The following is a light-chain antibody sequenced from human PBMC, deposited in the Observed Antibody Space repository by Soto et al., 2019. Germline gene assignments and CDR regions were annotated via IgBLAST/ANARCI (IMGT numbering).Light chain of an antibody. CDR3: TSYTTSGSYV. J-gene: IGLJ1*01. CDR1: SNDIGAYNF. V-gene: IGLV2-14*01. CDR2: DVS. Sequence: QSALTQPASVSGSPGQSITISCTGTSNDIGAYNFVSWYQQHPGKAPKLMIYDVSNRPSGVSDRFSGFKSGDTASLTISGLQAEDEADYYCTSYTTSGSYVFGTGTKLTVL.